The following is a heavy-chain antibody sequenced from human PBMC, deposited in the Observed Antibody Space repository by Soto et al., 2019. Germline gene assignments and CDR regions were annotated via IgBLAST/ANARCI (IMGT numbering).Heavy chain of an antibody. CDR3: ARSYGDKYYYYYYGMDV. Sequence: ASVKVSCKASGYTFTGYYMHWVRQAPGQGLEWMGWINPNSGGTNYAQKFQGWVTMTRDTSISTAYMELSRLRSDDTAVYYCARSYGDKYYYYYYGMDVWGQGTTVTVSS. CDR2: INPNSGGT. V-gene: IGHV1-2*04. J-gene: IGHJ6*02. CDR1: GYTFTGYY. D-gene: IGHD4-17*01.